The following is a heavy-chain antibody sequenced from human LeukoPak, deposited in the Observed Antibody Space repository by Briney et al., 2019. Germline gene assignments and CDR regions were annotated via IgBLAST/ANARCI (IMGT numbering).Heavy chain of an antibody. CDR1: GFTFRAFG. CDR2: ISYDGNIR. D-gene: IGHD2-21*02. CDR3: ARGSAVGVTAPKY. Sequence: GRSLRLSCAASGFTFRAFGMHWVRQPPGKGLEWVAVISYDGNIRYYADSVKGRFTISRDNSKNTLFLQMSSLRAEDTAVYYCARGSAVGVTAPKYWGQGTLVTVSS. V-gene: IGHV3-30*03. J-gene: IGHJ4*02.